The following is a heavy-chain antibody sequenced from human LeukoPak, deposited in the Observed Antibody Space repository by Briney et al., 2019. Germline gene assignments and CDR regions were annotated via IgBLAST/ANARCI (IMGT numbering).Heavy chain of an antibody. CDR1: GYTLTELS. V-gene: IGHV1-24*01. CDR3: ATGPIIAVAGYYYYMDV. J-gene: IGHJ6*03. Sequence: ASVKVSCKVSGYTLTELSMHWVRQAPGKGLEWMGGFDPEDGETTYAQKFQGRVTMTEDTSTDTAYMELSSLRSEDTAVYYCATGPIIAVAGYYYYMDVWGKGTTVTVSS. D-gene: IGHD6-19*01. CDR2: FDPEDGET.